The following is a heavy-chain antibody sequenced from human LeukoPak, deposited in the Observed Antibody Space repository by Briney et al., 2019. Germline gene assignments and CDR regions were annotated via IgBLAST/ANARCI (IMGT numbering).Heavy chain of an antibody. CDR2: IYPGDSDT. V-gene: IGHV5-51*01. CDR3: ARHEVGATTGNAFDI. CDR1: GYSFTSYW. Sequence: GESLKISCKGSGYSFTSYWIGWVRQMPGKGLEWMGIIYPGDSDTRYSPSFQGQVTISAGKSISTAYLQWSSLKASDTAMYYCARHEVGATTGNAFDIWGQGAMVTVSS. D-gene: IGHD1-26*01. J-gene: IGHJ3*02.